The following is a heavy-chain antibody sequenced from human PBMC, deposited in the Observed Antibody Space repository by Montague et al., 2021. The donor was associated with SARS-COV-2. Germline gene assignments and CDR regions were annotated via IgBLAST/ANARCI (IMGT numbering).Heavy chain of an antibody. CDR2: ISWNSGTI. V-gene: IGHV3-9*01. Sequence: SLRLSCAASGFIFDDYGMHWVRQAPGKGLEWVSGISWNSGTIDYADSVKGRFTISRDNAKNSLYLQMNRLRAEDTALYYCAKDLEAGTARVASGFDFWGQGTMVTVSS. CDR3: AKDLEAGTARVASGFDF. J-gene: IGHJ3*01. CDR1: GFIFDDYG. D-gene: IGHD6-13*01.